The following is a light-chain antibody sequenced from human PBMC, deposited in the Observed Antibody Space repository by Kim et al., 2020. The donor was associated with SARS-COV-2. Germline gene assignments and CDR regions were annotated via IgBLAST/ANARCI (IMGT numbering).Light chain of an antibody. CDR3: SSYSTGSTLVV. CDR2: DVN. J-gene: IGLJ2*01. V-gene: IGLV2-14*03. CDR1: SSDIGGSDS. Sequence: QSALTQPASVSGSPGQSITISCAGTSSDIGGSDSVSWYQQHPGRAPKLMVFDVNNRPSWISDRFLGSKSGNTASLTILGLQADGEADYYCSSYSTGSTLVVFGGGTQLTVL.